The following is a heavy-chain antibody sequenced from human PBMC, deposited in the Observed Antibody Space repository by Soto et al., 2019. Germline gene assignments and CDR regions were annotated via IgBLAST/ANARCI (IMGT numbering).Heavy chain of an antibody. J-gene: IGHJ6*02. D-gene: IGHD3-10*01. CDR2: LSWNSGNI. CDR1: GFTFDNYA. Sequence: EVQLVESGGGLVQPGRSLRLSCVASGFTFDNYAMHWVRQAPGKGLEWVSGLSWNSGNIGYADSVKGRFTISRDNXXNSLYLQMNSLGAEDTALYYCAKDRDGSAFYGMDVWGQGTTVTVSS. CDR3: AKDRDGSAFYGMDV. V-gene: IGHV3-9*01.